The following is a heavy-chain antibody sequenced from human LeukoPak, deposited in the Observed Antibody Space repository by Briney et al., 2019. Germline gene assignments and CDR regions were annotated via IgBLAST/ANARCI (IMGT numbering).Heavy chain of an antibody. J-gene: IGHJ4*02. D-gene: IGHD6-13*01. CDR1: GFTFSSYW. Sequence: PGGSVRLSCAASGFTFSSYWMHWVRQAPGKGLVWVSRINSDGSSTSYADSVKGRFTISRDNAKNTLYLQMNSLRAEDTAVYYCARASSWYRGVDYWGQGTLVTVSS. CDR3: ARASSWYRGVDY. V-gene: IGHV3-74*01. CDR2: INSDGSST.